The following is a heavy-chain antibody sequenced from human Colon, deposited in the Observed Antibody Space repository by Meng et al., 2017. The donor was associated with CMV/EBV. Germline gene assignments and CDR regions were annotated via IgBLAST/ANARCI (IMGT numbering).Heavy chain of an antibody. CDR3: ARASNSSFDP. D-gene: IGHD4-11*01. CDR2: VRFNGINK. Sequence: GESLKISCSASGFTFSTYGLYWVRQAPGKGLEWVAFVRFNGINKYYGDSVRGRFTISRDNSRDTLYLQMNSLRGDDTAIYYCARASNSSFDPWGQGTLVTVSS. J-gene: IGHJ5*02. V-gene: IGHV3-30*02. CDR1: GFTFSTYG.